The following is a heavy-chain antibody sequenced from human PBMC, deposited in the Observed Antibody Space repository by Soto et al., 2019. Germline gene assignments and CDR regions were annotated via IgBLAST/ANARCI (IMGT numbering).Heavy chain of an antibody. D-gene: IGHD2-2*01. J-gene: IGHJ3*02. V-gene: IGHV4-31*03. Sequence: PSETLSLTCTVSGGSFSSGSYSWSWIRQLPGRGLEWMGYIYDSGSTFYRPSLKSRVNILMDRSKNQFSLELNSATAADTAVYYCTRGPVGRVADIWGQGTVVTVSS. CDR2: IYDSGST. CDR1: GGSFSSGSYS. CDR3: TRGPVGRVADI.